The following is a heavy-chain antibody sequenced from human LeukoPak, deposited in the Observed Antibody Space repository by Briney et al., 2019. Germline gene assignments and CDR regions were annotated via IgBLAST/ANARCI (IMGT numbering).Heavy chain of an antibody. CDR3: ARKDCGGDCSFDY. D-gene: IGHD2-21*02. J-gene: IGHJ4*02. Sequence: SETLSLTCAVYGGSFSGYYWSWIRQPPGKGLEWIGEINHSGSTNYNPSLKSRVTISVDTSKNQFSLKLSSVTAVDTAVYYCARKDCGGDCSFDYWGQGTLVTVSS. V-gene: IGHV4-34*01. CDR2: INHSGST. CDR1: GGSFSGYY.